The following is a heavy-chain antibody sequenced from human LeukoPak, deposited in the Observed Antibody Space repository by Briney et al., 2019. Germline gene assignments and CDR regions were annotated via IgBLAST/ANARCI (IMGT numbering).Heavy chain of an antibody. J-gene: IGHJ4*02. D-gene: IGHD6-13*01. CDR1: GFTFSSYA. CDR2: IWYDGSNK. CDR3: ARDLAAAGTWGDY. V-gene: IGHV3-33*08. Sequence: GGSLRLSCGASGFTFSSYAMSWVRQAPGKGLEWVAVIWYDGSNKYYADSVKGRFTISRDNSKNTLYLQMNSLRAEDTAVYYCARDLAAAGTWGDYWGQGTLVTVSS.